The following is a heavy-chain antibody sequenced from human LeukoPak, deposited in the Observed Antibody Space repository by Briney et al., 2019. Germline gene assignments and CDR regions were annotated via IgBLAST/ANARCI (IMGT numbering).Heavy chain of an antibody. CDR3: ARDSTIYDSPYFYYYMDV. Sequence: GASVKVSCKASGYTFSTCDINWVRQATGQGLEWIGWMNPNSGNTGFAHKFQGRVTMTRDTSINTAYMELNSLRPEDTAVYYCARDSTIYDSPYFYYYMDVWGQGTTVTVSS. V-gene: IGHV1-8*01. J-gene: IGHJ6*03. D-gene: IGHD3-9*01. CDR2: MNPNSGNT. CDR1: GYTFSTCD.